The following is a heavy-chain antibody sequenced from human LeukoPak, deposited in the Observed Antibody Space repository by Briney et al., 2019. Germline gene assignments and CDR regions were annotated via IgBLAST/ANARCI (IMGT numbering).Heavy chain of an antibody. D-gene: IGHD3-16*01. Sequence: GGSLRLSCAASGFTFSSYSMNWVRQAPGKGLEWVSYISSSSSTIYYADSVKGRFTISRDNAKNSLYLQMNSLRAEDTAVYYCARDRIKGKNWFDPWGQGTLVTVSS. J-gene: IGHJ5*02. CDR2: ISSSSSTI. CDR1: GFTFSSYS. CDR3: ARDRIKGKNWFDP. V-gene: IGHV3-48*01.